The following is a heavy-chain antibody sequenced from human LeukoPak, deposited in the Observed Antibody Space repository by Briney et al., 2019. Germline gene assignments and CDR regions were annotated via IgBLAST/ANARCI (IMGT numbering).Heavy chain of an antibody. J-gene: IGHJ4*02. CDR1: GGSISSGDYY. Sequence: PSQTLSLTCTVSGGSISSGDYYWSWIRQPPGQGLEWIGYIYYSGSTYYNPSLKSRVTISVDTSKNQFSLKLSSVTAADTAVYYCARDGGYSYGLDYWGQGTLVTVS. V-gene: IGHV4-30-4*01. CDR3: ARDGGYSYGLDY. D-gene: IGHD5-18*01. CDR2: IYYSGST.